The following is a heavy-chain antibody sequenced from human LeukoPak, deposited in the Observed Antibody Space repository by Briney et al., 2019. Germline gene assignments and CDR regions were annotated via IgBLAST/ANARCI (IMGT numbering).Heavy chain of an antibody. Sequence: ASVKVSCKASGYTFTTYIISWVRQAPGQGLEWMGWISAHNGNTNYAQNFQGRITVTTDTSTSTAYMELRSPRSDDTGVYYCARDPHYCSGGSCHEDYYYMDVWGRGTTVTVSS. CDR3: ARDPHYCSGGSCHEDYYYMDV. D-gene: IGHD2-15*01. J-gene: IGHJ6*03. CDR1: GYTFTTYI. V-gene: IGHV1-18*01. CDR2: ISAHNGNT.